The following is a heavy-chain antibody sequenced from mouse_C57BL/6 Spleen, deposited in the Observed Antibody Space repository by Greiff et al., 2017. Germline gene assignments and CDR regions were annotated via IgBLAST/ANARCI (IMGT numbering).Heavy chain of an antibody. Sequence: VQLQESGAELVKPGASVKLSCKASGYTFTEYTIHWVKQRSGQGLEWIGWFYPGSGSLKYNEKFKDKATLTADKTSSTVYREVIRLTTEDAAVFVCARHEDRDFGWFADWGQGTLVTVSA. J-gene: IGHJ3*01. CDR3: ARHEDRDFGWFAD. D-gene: IGHD3-1*01. CDR2: FYPGSGSL. CDR1: GYTFTEYT. V-gene: IGHV1-62-2*01.